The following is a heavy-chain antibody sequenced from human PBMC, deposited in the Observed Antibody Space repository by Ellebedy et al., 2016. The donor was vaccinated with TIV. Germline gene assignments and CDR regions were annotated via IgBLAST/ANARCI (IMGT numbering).Heavy chain of an antibody. Sequence: ASVKVSXKASRGTFSSYAISWVRQAPGQGLEWMGWINPNSGGTNYAQKFQGWVTMTRDTSISTAYMELRSLRSDDTAVYYCARTTGWELPVGRAFDIWGQGTMVTVSS. J-gene: IGHJ3*02. D-gene: IGHD1-26*01. CDR3: ARTTGWELPVGRAFDI. CDR1: RGTFSSYA. V-gene: IGHV1-2*04. CDR2: INPNSGGT.